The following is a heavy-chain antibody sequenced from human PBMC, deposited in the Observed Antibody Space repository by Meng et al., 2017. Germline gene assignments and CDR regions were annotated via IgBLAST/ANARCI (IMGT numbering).Heavy chain of an antibody. J-gene: IGHJ6*02. CDR1: GGSINSGNYY. CDR2: IYTSGST. CDR3: ARDIAVKYYYGSGSYSDYYAMDV. Sequence: TLSLTCSVSGGSINSGNYYCSWIRQPAGKGLEWIGRIYTSGSTNYNPSLESRVTMSLDTSKNQFSLKLSSVTAADTAVYYCARDIAVKYYYGSGSYSDYYAMDVWGQGTTVTVSS. D-gene: IGHD3-10*01. V-gene: IGHV4-61*02.